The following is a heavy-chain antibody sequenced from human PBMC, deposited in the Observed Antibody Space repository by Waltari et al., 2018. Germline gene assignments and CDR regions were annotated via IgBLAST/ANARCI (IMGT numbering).Heavy chain of an antibody. CDR3: AREIIAARPGIDY. D-gene: IGHD6-6*01. J-gene: IGHJ4*02. CDR1: GFTFSSYS. V-gene: IGHV3-48*01. Sequence: EVQLVESGGGLVQPGGSLRLSWAASGFTFSSYSMKWVWQAPGKGLEWVSYISSISSTIYYADSVKGRFTISRDNAKNSLYLQMNSLRAEDTAVYYCAREIIAARPGIDYWGQGTLVTVSS. CDR2: ISSISSTI.